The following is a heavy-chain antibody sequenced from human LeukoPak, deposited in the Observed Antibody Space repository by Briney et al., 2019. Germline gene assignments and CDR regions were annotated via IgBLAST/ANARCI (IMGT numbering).Heavy chain of an antibody. J-gene: IGHJ1*01. D-gene: IGHD3-22*01. CDR1: GFTFSSYA. CDR2: ISGSGGST. CDR3: AKGLNITMIVVAHRRLPCEYFQH. V-gene: IGHV3-23*01. Sequence: GGSLRLSCAASGFTFSSYAMRWVRQAPGKGLEWVSAISGSGGSTYYADSVKGRFTISRDNSKNTLYLQMNSLRAEDTAVYYCAKGLNITMIVVAHRRLPCEYFQHWGQGTLVTVSS.